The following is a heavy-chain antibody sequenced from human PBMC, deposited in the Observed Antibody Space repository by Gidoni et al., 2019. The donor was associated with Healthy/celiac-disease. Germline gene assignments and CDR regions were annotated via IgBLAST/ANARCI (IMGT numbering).Heavy chain of an antibody. Sequence: QVQLVQSGAEVKKPGASVKVSCKASGYTFTGYYMHWLRQAPGQGLEWMGWIKPNSGGTNYAQKFQGWVTMTRDTSISTAYMELSRLRSDDTAVYYCARESIPDCSSTSCYYYYGMDVWGQGTTVTVSS. D-gene: IGHD2-2*01. CDR3: ARESIPDCSSTSCYYYYGMDV. V-gene: IGHV1-2*04. J-gene: IGHJ6*02. CDR1: GYTFTGYY. CDR2: IKPNSGGT.